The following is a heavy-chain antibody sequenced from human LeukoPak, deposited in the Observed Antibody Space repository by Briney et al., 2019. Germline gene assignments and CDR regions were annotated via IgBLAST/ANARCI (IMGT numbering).Heavy chain of an antibody. Sequence: GGSLRLSCAASGFTFSTYWMHWVRQAPGKGLVWVSRIKSDGSTNYSDSVKGRFTISRDNAKNKVSLQMNSLRPEDTGVYYCARAPSEIGGYYPEYFRHWGQGTLVTVSS. D-gene: IGHD3-22*01. CDR1: GFTFSTYW. CDR3: ARAPSEIGGYYPEYFRH. V-gene: IGHV3-74*01. CDR2: IKSDGST. J-gene: IGHJ1*01.